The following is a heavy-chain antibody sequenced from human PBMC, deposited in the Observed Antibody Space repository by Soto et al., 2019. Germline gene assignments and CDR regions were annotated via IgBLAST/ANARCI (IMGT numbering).Heavy chain of an antibody. J-gene: IGHJ4*02. CDR1: GDSFSSGDYK. CDR3: ARSGDYGAFDY. V-gene: IGHV4-30-4*01. D-gene: IGHD4-17*01. CDR2: TYYSGYT. Sequence: QVQLQESGPGLVKPSQTLSLTCTVSGDSFSSGDYKWSWIRQPPGKGLEWIGYTYYSGYTYNNPSLKSRLTMSVDTSKNQFSLKLSSVTAADTAVYYCARSGDYGAFDYLGQGTLVTVS.